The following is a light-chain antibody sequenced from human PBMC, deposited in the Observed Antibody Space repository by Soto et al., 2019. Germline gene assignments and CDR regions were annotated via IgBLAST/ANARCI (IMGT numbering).Light chain of an antibody. CDR2: DDN. V-gene: IGLV1-51*01. CDR3: GSWDSSLRAYV. Sequence: QSVLTQPPSVSAAPGQKVTISCSGSSSNIGGNSVSWYQQLPGTAPKLLIYDDNKRTSGIPDRFSGSKSGTSATLGITGFQTGDEADYYCGSWDSSLRAYVFGTGTKVTVL. J-gene: IGLJ1*01. CDR1: SSNIGGNS.